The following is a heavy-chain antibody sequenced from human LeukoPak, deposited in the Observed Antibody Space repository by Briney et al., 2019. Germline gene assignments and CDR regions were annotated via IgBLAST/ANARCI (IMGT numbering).Heavy chain of an antibody. CDR1: GFTFDDYA. J-gene: IGHJ5*02. D-gene: IGHD6-13*01. CDR2: ISWNSGSI. V-gene: IGHV3-9*01. CDR3: AKDSRSSWFNWFDP. Sequence: GRSLRLSCAASGFTFDDYAMHWVRQAPGKGLEWVSGISWNSGSIGYADSVKGRFTISRDNAKNSLYLQMSSLRAEDTALYYCAKDSRSSWFNWFDPWGQGTLVTVSS.